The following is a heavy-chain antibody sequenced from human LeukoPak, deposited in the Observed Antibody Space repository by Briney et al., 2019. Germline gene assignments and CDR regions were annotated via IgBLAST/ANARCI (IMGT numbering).Heavy chain of an antibody. Sequence: ASVKVSCKASGYTFTSYYMHWVRQAPGQGLEWMGIINPSGGSTSYAQKFQGRVTMTRDTSTSTVYMELSSLRSEDTAVYYCARHGSMVTAIPEELDYWGQGTLVTVSS. V-gene: IGHV1-46*01. CDR2: INPSGGST. J-gene: IGHJ4*02. D-gene: IGHD2-21*02. CDR3: ARHGSMVTAIPEELDY. CDR1: GYTFTSYY.